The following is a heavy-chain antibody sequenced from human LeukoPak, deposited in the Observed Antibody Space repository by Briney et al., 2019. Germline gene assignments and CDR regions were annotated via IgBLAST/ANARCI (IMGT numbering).Heavy chain of an antibody. V-gene: IGHV4-61*02. J-gene: IGHJ3*02. Sequence: PSETLSLTCTVSGGSISSGSYYWSWIRQPAGKGLEWIGRIYTSGSTNYNPSLKSRVTISVDTSKNQFSLKLSSVTAADTAVYYCARDSSIPYDAFDIWGQGTMVTVSS. CDR2: IYTSGST. CDR3: ARDSSIPYDAFDI. CDR1: GGSISSGSYY.